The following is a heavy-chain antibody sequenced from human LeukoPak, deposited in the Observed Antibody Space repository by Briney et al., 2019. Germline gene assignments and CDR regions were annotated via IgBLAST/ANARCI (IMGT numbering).Heavy chain of an antibody. V-gene: IGHV4-30-4*01. CDR2: INYCGSTF. D-gene: IGHD2-2*01. J-gene: IGHJ5*02. Sequence: PSQSLSLTCLVSRGSLSSGGYYWRWIRQPAGKGREWVGYINYCGSTFHYNPSLKSRVTISVDTSTNQFSLRLNSVTAADSAVYYCASTNCSSARCYGANWFAPWAQASQPTVPS. CDR1: RGSLSSGGYY. CDR3: ASTNCSSARCYGANWFAP.